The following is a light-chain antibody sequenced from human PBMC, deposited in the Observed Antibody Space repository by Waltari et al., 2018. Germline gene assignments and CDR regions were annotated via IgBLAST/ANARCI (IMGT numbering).Light chain of an antibody. J-gene: IGLJ3*02. CDR3: SSYTSSSTQV. CDR2: DVN. CDR1: SSDVGGYNY. V-gene: IGLV2-14*03. Sequence: QSALTQPASVSGSPGQSITISCTGTSSDVGGYNYVSWYQQYPGKAPQLMIYDVNNRPSGASNRFSGSNSGNTASLTISGLQAEDEADYYCSSYTSSSTQVFGGGTKLTVL.